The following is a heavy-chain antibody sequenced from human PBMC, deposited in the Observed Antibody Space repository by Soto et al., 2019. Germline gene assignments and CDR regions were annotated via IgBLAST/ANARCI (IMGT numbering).Heavy chain of an antibody. CDR3: ARGVVVVPAAILWFDP. J-gene: IGHJ5*02. CDR2: IFYNGIT. V-gene: IGHV4-39*07. D-gene: IGHD2-2*02. Sequence: SETLSLTCTVSGGSISSISHSWGWIRQSPGQGLEWIGNIFYNGITYYNPSLKSRVTISVDRSKNQFSLKLSSVTAADTAVYYCARGVVVVPAAILWFDPWGQGTLVTVSS. CDR1: GGSISSISHS.